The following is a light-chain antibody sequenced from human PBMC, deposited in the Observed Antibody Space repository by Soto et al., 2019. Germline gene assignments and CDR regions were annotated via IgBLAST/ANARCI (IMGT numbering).Light chain of an antibody. CDR2: EVN. V-gene: IGLV2-14*01. J-gene: IGLJ1*01. CDR1: SSDVGGYNY. CDR3: SSYTSSSTPYV. Sequence: QSVLTQPASVSGSPGQSITISCTGTSSDVGGYNYVSWYQQHPGKVPKLMIYEVNNRPSGVSNRFSGSKSGNTASLTISGLQAEDEADYYCSSYTSSSTPYVFGTGTKSPS.